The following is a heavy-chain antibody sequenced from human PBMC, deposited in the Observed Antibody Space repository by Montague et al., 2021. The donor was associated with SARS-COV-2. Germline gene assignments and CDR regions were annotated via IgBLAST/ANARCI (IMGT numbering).Heavy chain of an antibody. J-gene: IGHJ6*02. V-gene: IGHV3-23*01. CDR1: GFTFSNSA. CDR3: AKDSYYYDLGYGMDV. D-gene: IGHD3-10*01. CDR2: SSGSDGGT. Sequence: SLRLSCAASGFTFSNSAMNWFRQAPGKGLEWVSGSSGSDGGTHYADSVKGRFTISRDNSKNVLYLQMNSLRAEDTALYYFAKDSYYYDLGYGMDVWGQGTTVTVSS.